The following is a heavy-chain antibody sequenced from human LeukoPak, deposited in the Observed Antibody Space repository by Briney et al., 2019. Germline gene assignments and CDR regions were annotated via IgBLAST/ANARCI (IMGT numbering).Heavy chain of an antibody. CDR1: GFTFSDYY. V-gene: IGHV3-11*01. D-gene: IGHD2-2*01. Sequence: GGSLRLSCAASGFTFSDYYMSWIRQAPGKGLERVSYISSSGSTIDYADSVKGRFTISRDNAKNSLYLQMNSLRAEDTAVYYCAGSIPAGNRRWGQGTLVTVSS. J-gene: IGHJ4*02. CDR2: ISSSGSTI. CDR3: AGSIPAGNRR.